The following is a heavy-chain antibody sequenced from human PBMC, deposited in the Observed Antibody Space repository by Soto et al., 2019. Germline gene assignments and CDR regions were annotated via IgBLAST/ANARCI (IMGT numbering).Heavy chain of an antibody. CDR1: GFTFRSFT. Sequence: EVQLVESGGGLVKPGGSLRLSCAASGFTFRSFTMSWVRQAPGKGLEWVSTISSNSAYIYYTDALRGRFTISRDNAKNSLHLQMNSLRAEDTAVYYCTRDASRDSSARGWFDPWGPGTLVTVSP. J-gene: IGHJ5*02. D-gene: IGHD6-13*01. CDR2: ISSNSAYI. V-gene: IGHV3-21*02. CDR3: TRDASRDSSARGWFDP.